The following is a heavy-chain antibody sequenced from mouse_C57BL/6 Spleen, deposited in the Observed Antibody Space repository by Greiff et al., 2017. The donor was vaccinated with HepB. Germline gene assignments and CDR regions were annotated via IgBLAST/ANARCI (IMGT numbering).Heavy chain of an antibody. CDR3: ARDNRIGDFFDY. J-gene: IGHJ2*01. V-gene: IGHV5-4*01. CDR1: GFTFSSYA. CDR2: ISDGGSYT. Sequence: EVHLVESGGGLVKPGGSLKLSCAASGFTFSSYAMSWVRQTPEKRLEWVATISDGGSYTYYPDNVKGRFTISRDNAKNNLYLQMSHLKSEDTAMYYCARDNRIGDFFDYWGQGTTLTVSS.